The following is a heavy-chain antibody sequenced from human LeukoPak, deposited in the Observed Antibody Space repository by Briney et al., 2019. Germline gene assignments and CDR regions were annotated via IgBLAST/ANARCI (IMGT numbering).Heavy chain of an antibody. CDR3: AREEDLGYSYGPTDY. J-gene: IGHJ4*01. CDR2: ISSSGSTI. V-gene: IGHV3-11*01. CDR1: GFTFSDYY. D-gene: IGHD5-18*01. Sequence: GGSLRLSCAASGFTFSDYYMSWIRQAPGKGLEWVSYISSSGSTIYYADSVKGRFTISRDNAKNSLYLQMNSLRAEDTAVYYCAREEDLGYSYGPTDYWGHGTLVTVSS.